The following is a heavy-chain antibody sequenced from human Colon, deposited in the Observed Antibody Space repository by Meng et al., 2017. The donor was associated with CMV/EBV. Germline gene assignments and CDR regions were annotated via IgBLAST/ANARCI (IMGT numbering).Heavy chain of an antibody. CDR2: MNSDGTTT. D-gene: IGHD2-2*01. Sequence: GGSLRLSCAASGFTFSSYWMHWVRQAPGKGLVWVSRMNSDGTTTNYADSVKGRFTISRDSAKNTVYLEMNTLRVEDTAVYYCTRDAGTSTSMDYWGQGTLVTVSS. CDR3: TRDAGTSTSMDY. V-gene: IGHV3-74*01. CDR1: GFTFSSYW. J-gene: IGHJ4*02.